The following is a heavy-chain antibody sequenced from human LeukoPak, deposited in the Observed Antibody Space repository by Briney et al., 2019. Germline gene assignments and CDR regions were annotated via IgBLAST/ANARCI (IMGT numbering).Heavy chain of an antibody. D-gene: IGHD3-22*01. CDR1: GGSISSSSYY. Sequence: RTSETLSLTCTVSGGSISSSSYYWGWIRQPPGKGLEWIGSIYYSGSTYYNPSLKSRVTISVDTSKNQFSLKLSSVTAADTAVYYCARDGSGYYDTSGYRNWGQGTLVTVSS. CDR3: ARDGSGYYDTSGYRN. CDR2: IYYSGST. J-gene: IGHJ4*02. V-gene: IGHV4-39*07.